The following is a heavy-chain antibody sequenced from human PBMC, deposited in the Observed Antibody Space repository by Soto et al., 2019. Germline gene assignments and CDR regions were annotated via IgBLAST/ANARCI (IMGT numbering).Heavy chain of an antibody. D-gene: IGHD3-3*01. Sequence: EVQLVESGGGLVQPGGSLRLSCAASGFTFSSYSMNWVRQAPGKGLEWVSYISSSSSTIYYADSVKGRFTISRDNAKNSLYLQMNSLRDEDTAVYYCARDLWGTYDFSNDYWGQGTLVTVSS. CDR3: ARDLWGTYDFSNDY. CDR2: ISSSSSTI. V-gene: IGHV3-48*02. J-gene: IGHJ4*02. CDR1: GFTFSSYS.